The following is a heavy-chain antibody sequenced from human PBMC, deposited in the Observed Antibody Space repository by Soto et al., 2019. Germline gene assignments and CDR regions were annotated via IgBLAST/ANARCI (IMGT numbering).Heavy chain of an antibody. J-gene: IGHJ6*02. CDR2: IYYSGST. D-gene: IGHD4-17*01. CDR3: ARDSVSNYGMDV. Sequence: QVQLQESGPGLVKPSETLSLTCTVSGGSVSSGSYYWSWIRQPPGKGLEWIGYIYYSGSTNYNPSLKRRVTLSVDTSKNQFSLKLSSVTAADTAVYYCARDSVSNYGMDVWGQGTTVTVSS. CDR1: GGSVSSGSYY. V-gene: IGHV4-61*01.